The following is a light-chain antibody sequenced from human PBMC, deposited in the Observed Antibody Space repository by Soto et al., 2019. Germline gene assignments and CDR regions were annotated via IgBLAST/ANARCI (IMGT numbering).Light chain of an antibody. CDR2: NIN. Sequence: QSVLTQPPSVSGAPGQRVTISCTGSSSNIGAVYDVHWYQQVPGTAPRLLISNINNRPSGVPDRFSGYKSGTSASLDITGLQPDDEADYYCQSYDSSLSAVVFGGGTKLTVL. V-gene: IGLV1-40*01. CDR1: SSNIGAVYD. CDR3: QSYDSSLSAVV. J-gene: IGLJ2*01.